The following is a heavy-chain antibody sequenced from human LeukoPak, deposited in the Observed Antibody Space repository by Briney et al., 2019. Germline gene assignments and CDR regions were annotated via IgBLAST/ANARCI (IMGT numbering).Heavy chain of an antibody. Sequence: PGGSLRLSCAASGFTFSSYWMSWVRQAPGKGLEWVANIKQDGSEKYYVDSVKGRFTISRDNAKNSLYLQMNSLRAEDTAVYYCARTEGSWFYYYYYMDVWGKGTTVTISS. D-gene: IGHD6-13*01. J-gene: IGHJ6*03. CDR3: ARTEGSWFYYYYYMDV. V-gene: IGHV3-7*01. CDR2: IKQDGSEK. CDR1: GFTFSSYW.